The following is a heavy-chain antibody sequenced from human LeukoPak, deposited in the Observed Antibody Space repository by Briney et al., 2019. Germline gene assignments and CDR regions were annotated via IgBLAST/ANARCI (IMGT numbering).Heavy chain of an antibody. Sequence: PGGSLRLSCAASGFTFSSYAMHWVRQAPGKELEWVAVISYDGSNKYYADSVKGRFTISRDNSKNTLYLQMNSLRAEDTAVYYCAREDYDILTGYYSSFDYWGQGTLVTVSS. J-gene: IGHJ4*02. CDR2: ISYDGSNK. CDR1: GFTFSSYA. D-gene: IGHD3-9*01. V-gene: IGHV3-30*04. CDR3: AREDYDILTGYYSSFDY.